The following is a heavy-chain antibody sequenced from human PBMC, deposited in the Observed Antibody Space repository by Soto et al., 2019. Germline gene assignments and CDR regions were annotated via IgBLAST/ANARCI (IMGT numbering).Heavy chain of an antibody. D-gene: IGHD3-22*01. CDR3: AKDASYNYESSAYRYFDY. J-gene: IGHJ4*02. V-gene: IGHV3-23*01. CDR1: GFTFGSYA. CDR2: ISGGGSST. Sequence: EVQLLESGGGLVQPGGSLRLSCAASGFTFGSYAMTWVRQAPGQGLEWVSVISGGGSSTYYADSVKGRFTISRDNSKNTLYLQMNSLGAEDTAIYYCAKDASYNYESSAYRYFDYWGQGTLVTVSS.